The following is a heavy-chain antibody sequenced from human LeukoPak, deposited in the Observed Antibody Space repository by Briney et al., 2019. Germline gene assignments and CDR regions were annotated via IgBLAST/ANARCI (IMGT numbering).Heavy chain of an antibody. J-gene: IGHJ5*02. CDR1: GYTFTSYD. Sequence: ASVKVSCKASGYTFTSYDINWVRQATGQGLEWMGWINPNSGGTNYAQKFQGRVTMTRDTSISTAYMELSRLRSDDTAVYYCARDHIVVVTATHTNWFDPWGQGTLVTVSS. CDR3: ARDHIVVVTATHTNWFDP. D-gene: IGHD2-21*02. V-gene: IGHV1-2*02. CDR2: INPNSGGT.